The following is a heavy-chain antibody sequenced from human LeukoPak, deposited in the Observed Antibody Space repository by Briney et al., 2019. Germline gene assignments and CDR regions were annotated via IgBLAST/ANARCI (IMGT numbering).Heavy chain of an antibody. CDR2: MNPNSGNT. D-gene: IGHD6-19*01. Sequence: GASVKVSCKASGYTFTTYDINWVRQATGQGLEWMGWMNPNSGNTGYTQKFQGRVTMTRSTSISTAYMELSSLGSEDTAVYYCARGRGSGHKENWFDPWGQGTLVTVSS. CDR3: ARGRGSGHKENWFDP. J-gene: IGHJ5*02. CDR1: GYTFTTYD. V-gene: IGHV1-8*01.